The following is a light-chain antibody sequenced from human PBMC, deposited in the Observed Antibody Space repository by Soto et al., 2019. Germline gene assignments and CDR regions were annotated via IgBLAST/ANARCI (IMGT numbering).Light chain of an antibody. CDR2: EVS. Sequence: SALTQPPSASGSPGQSVTISCTGTSSDVGGYNYVSWYQQHPGKAPKLMIYEVSRRPSGVPDRFSGSKSGNTASLTVSGPQADDEADYYCSSSAGSNPLFGGGTKLTVL. CDR3: SSSAGSNPL. CDR1: SSDVGGYNY. J-gene: IGLJ2*01. V-gene: IGLV2-8*01.